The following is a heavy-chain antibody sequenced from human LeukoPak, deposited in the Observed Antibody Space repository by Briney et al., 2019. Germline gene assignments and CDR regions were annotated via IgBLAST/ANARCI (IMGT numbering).Heavy chain of an antibody. CDR3: ARTHCSGGSCHEHY. J-gene: IGHJ4*02. Sequence: GGSLRLSCATSGFTFSSYAMSWVRQAPGKGLEWVSTVSGSGGTTYYADSVKGRFTISRDSSKNTLYLQMNSLRAEDTAVYYCARTHCSGGSCHEHYWGQGTLVTVSS. D-gene: IGHD2-15*01. CDR1: GFTFSSYA. CDR2: VSGSGGTT. V-gene: IGHV3-23*01.